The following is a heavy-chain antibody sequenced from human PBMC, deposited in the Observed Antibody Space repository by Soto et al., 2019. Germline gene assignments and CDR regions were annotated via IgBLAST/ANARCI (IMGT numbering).Heavy chain of an antibody. V-gene: IGHV1-69*02. Sequence: QVQLVQSGAELKKPGSSVKVSCKASGDTFSIDTINWVRQAPGLGLEWMGRVNRNRSMSNYAQKFQARDTMTADKSTSTAYVELRSLRSEDTAFYYCATCYGSGYRSFDYWGQGALVTVSS. CDR1: GDTFSIDT. CDR2: VNRNRSMS. CDR3: ATCYGSGYRSFDY. J-gene: IGHJ4*02. D-gene: IGHD3-10*01.